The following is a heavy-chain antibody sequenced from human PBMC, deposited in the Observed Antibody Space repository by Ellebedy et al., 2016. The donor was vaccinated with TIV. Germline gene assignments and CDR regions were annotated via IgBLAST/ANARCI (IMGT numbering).Heavy chain of an antibody. J-gene: IGHJ4*02. D-gene: IGHD2-2*01. Sequence: SETLSLXXTVSDGSINSGDYYWSWIRQHPGKGLEWIGYIYYSGSTYYNPSLKSRVTISVDTSKNQFSLKLSSVTAADTAVYYCARAPSYCSSTSCSPEGFDYWGQGTLVTVSS. CDR3: ARAPSYCSSTSCSPEGFDY. CDR1: DGSINSGDYY. CDR2: IYYSGST. V-gene: IGHV4-30-4*02.